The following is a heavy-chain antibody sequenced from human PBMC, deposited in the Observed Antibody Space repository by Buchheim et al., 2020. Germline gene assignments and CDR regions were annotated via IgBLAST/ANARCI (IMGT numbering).Heavy chain of an antibody. CDR2: IYYSGST. CDR1: GGSISSYY. D-gene: IGHD3-3*01. J-gene: IGHJ6*02. CDR3: ARGRYDFWSGTDAYYYYDGMDV. Sequence: QVQLQESGPGLVKPSETLSLTCTVSGGSISSYYWSWIRQPPGKGLEWIGYIYYSGSTNYNPSLKSRVTISVDTSKNQFSLKLSSVTAADTAVYYCARGRYDFWSGTDAYYYYDGMDVWGQGTT. V-gene: IGHV4-59*01.